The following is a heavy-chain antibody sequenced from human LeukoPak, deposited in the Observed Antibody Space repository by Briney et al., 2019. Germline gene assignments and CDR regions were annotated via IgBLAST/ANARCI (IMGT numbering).Heavy chain of an antibody. CDR3: ARDSVGYGLLDH. V-gene: IGHV3-7*04. J-gene: IGHJ4*02. D-gene: IGHD5-18*01. Sequence: GGSLRLSCGASGFTFSSYWMSWVRQAPGKGLEWVANINQEGSEKYYVDSVKGRFTISRDNAKNSLYLQMNSLRAEDTAVYFCARDSVGYGLLDHWGQGTLVTVSS. CDR1: GFTFSSYW. CDR2: INQEGSEK.